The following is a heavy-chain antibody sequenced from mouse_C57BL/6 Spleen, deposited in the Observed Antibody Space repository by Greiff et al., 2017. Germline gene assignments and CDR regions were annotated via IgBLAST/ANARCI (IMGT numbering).Heavy chain of an antibody. Sequence: QVQPPQSDAELVKPGASVKISCKVSGYTFTDHTIHWMKQMPEQGLEWIGYIYPRDGSTKYNEKFKGKAKLTADKSSSTAYMQLNSPTSEDSAVYFCARRVDYYGFDYWGQGTTLTVSS. CDR3: ARRVDYYGFDY. D-gene: IGHD1-1*01. J-gene: IGHJ2*01. V-gene: IGHV1-78*01. CDR2: IYPRDGST. CDR1: GYTFTDHT.